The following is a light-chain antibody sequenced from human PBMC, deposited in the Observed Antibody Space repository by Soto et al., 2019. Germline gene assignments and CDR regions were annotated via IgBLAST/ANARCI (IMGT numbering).Light chain of an antibody. CDR2: AAS. Sequence: EVVLTQSPGTVSLSPGERATLSCRASQSVTSNYLAWYQQKPGQAPRLLIYAASSRATGIPDRCSGSGSGTDFTLSISRLEPEDFAVYYCQQYGSSVTWTFGQGTKVESK. CDR3: QQYGSSVTWT. CDR1: QSVTSNY. V-gene: IGKV3-20*01. J-gene: IGKJ1*01.